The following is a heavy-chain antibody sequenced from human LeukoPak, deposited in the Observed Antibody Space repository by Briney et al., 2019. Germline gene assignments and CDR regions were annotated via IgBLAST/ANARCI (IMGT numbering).Heavy chain of an antibody. CDR1: GYSISSGYY. Sequence: SETLSLTCTVSGYSISSGYYWGWIRQPPGEGLEWIGSIYHSGSTYYNPSLKSRVTISVDTSKNQFSLKLSSVTAADTAVYYCARDRLPGYYYGSGGTFDYWGQGTLVTVSS. CDR2: IYHSGST. D-gene: IGHD3-10*01. V-gene: IGHV4-38-2*02. CDR3: ARDRLPGYYYGSGGTFDY. J-gene: IGHJ4*02.